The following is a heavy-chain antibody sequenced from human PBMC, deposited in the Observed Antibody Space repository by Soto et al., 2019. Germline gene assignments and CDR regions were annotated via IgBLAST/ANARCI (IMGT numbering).Heavy chain of an antibody. D-gene: IGHD2-2*01. Sequence: NPSETLSLTCAVSGASVSSGSYYWTWIRQPPGKGLEWIGYITDVGSTDYNPSLKSRVTISADTTKNHFSLNLRSVTAADTAIYYCARRRVAPAQYYFDYWGQGISVTVSS. CDR2: ITDVGST. CDR1: GASVSSGSYY. CDR3: ARRRVAPAQYYFDY. V-gene: IGHV4-61*01. J-gene: IGHJ4*02.